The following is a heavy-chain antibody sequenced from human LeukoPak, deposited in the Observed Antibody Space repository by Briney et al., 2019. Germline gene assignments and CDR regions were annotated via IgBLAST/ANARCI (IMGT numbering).Heavy chain of an antibody. D-gene: IGHD4-17*01. J-gene: IGHJ3*02. V-gene: IGHV3-15*01. CDR1: GFTFSNAW. CDR3: TTDLPAVTTYAFDI. Sequence: GGSLRLSCAASGFTFSNAWMSWVRQAPGKGLEWVGRIKSKTDGGTTDYAAPVKGRFTISRDDSKNTLYLQMNSLKTEDTAVYYCTTDLPAVTTYAFDIWGQGTMVTVSS. CDR2: IKSKTDGGTT.